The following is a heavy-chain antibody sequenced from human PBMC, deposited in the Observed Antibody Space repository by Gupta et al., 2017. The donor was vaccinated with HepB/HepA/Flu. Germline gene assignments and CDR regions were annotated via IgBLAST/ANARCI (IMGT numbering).Heavy chain of an antibody. CDR1: GFTFSSYS. CDR2: ISSSGSNI. J-gene: IGHJ4*02. D-gene: IGHD6-19*01. CDR3: ARAQDPGRAVTGLGNY. V-gene: IGHV3-21*01. Sequence: EVQLVESGGGLVKPGGSLRLSCAASGFTFSSYSLNWVRQAPGKGLEWVSSISSSGSNIFYADAGKGRVTISRDNDKNARDLKMNSMRAEETAVYYCARAQDPGRAVTGLGNYGGQGTLVTVSS.